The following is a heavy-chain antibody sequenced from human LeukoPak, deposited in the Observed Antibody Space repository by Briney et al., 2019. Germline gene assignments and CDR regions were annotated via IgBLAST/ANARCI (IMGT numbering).Heavy chain of an antibody. J-gene: IGHJ5*02. CDR3: ARVGREAGYLLFDP. CDR1: GYSFTSYG. V-gene: IGHV1-69*01. CDR2: IIPIFGTA. Sequence: KISCKGSGYSFTSYGISWVRQAPGQGLEWMGGIIPIFGTANYAQKFQGRVTITADESTSTAYMELSSLRSEDTAVYYCARVGREAGYLLFDPWGQGTLVTVSS. D-gene: IGHD3-9*01.